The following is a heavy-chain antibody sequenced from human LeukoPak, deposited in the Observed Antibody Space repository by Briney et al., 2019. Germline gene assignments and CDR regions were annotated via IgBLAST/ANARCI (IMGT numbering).Heavy chain of an antibody. V-gene: IGHV3-48*01. CDR2: ISSSSSTI. CDR3: ARDFKGWQLDQG. D-gene: IGHD6-6*01. Sequence: PGGSLRLSCAASGFTFSSYSMNWVRKAPGKGLEWVSYISSSSSTIYYADSVKGRFTISRDNAKNSLYLQMNSLRAEDTDVYYCARDFKGWQLDQGWGQGTLVTVSS. J-gene: IGHJ4*02. CDR1: GFTFSSYS.